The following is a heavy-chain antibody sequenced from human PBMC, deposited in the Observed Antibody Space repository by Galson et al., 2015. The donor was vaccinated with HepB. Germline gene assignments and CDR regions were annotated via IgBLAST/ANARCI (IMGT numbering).Heavy chain of an antibody. CDR3: ARGRSYAVFDY. CDR2: IKQDGSEK. J-gene: IGHJ4*02. V-gene: IGHV3-7*03. Sequence: SLRLSCAASGFTFSDYWMTWVRQAPGKGLEWVANIKQDGSEKYYVDSVKGRFTISRDNAKNSVCLQMNSLRAEDTAVYYCARGRSYAVFDYWGQGTLVTVSS. D-gene: IGHD3-16*01. CDR1: GFTFSDYW.